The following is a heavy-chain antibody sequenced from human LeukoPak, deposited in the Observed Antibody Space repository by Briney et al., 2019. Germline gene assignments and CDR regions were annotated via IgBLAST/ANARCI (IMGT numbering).Heavy chain of an antibody. V-gene: IGHV4-34*01. D-gene: IGHD3-22*01. CDR1: GGSFSGYY. CDR3: ARGGLRYYDSSGYYSNWFDP. Sequence: PSETLSLTCAVYGGSFSGYYWSWLRQPPGKGLEWIGETNHSGSTNYNPSLKSRVTISVDTSKNQFSLKLSSVTAADTAVYYCARGGLRYYDSSGYYSNWFDPWGQGTLVTVSS. CDR2: TNHSGST. J-gene: IGHJ5*02.